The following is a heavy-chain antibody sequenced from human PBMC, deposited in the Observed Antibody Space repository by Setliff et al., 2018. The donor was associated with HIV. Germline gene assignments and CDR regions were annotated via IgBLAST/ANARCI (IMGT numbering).Heavy chain of an antibody. CDR3: ARAVDSPSTYYYVFGY. V-gene: IGHV4-4*02. Sequence: PSETLSLTCAVSGGSISSDNWWSWVRQPPGKGLEWIGEIYHSGSTNYNPSLKSRVTISVDKSKNQFSLNLSSVTAADTAVYYCARAVDSPSTYYYVFGYWGQGTLVTVSS. J-gene: IGHJ4*02. D-gene: IGHD3-22*01. CDR2: IYHSGST. CDR1: GGSISSDNW.